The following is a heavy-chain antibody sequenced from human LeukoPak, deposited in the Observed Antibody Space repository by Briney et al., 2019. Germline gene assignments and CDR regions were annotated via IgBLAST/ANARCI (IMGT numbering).Heavy chain of an antibody. CDR3: ARLKGIRYDSSGYYKKYYFDY. V-gene: IGHV4-34*01. Sequence: PSETLSLTCAVYGGSFSGYYWSWIRQPPGKGLEWIGEINHSGSTNYNPSLKSRVTISVDTSKNQFSLKLSSVTAADTAVYYCARLKGIRYDSSGYYKKYYFDYWGQGTLVTVSS. CDR1: GGSFSGYY. CDR2: INHSGST. J-gene: IGHJ4*02. D-gene: IGHD3-22*01.